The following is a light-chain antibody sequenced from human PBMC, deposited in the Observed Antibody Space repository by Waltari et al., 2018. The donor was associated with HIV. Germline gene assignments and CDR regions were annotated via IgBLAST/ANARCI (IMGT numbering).Light chain of an antibody. J-gene: IGLJ2*01. Sequence: QSVLTQPPSASGTPGQRVTISCSGSSSNIGSNTVNWYQQLPGTAPKLLIYSNNQRPSVVPDRFSGSKSGTSASLAISGLQSEDEADYYCAVWGDSLNGPVFGGGTKLTVL. V-gene: IGLV1-44*01. CDR2: SNN. CDR1: SSNIGSNT. CDR3: AVWGDSLNGPV.